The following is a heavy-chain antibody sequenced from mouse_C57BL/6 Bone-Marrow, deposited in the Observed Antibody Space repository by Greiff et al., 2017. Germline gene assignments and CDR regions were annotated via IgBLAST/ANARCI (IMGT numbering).Heavy chain of an antibody. CDR1: GYTFTDYY. CDR3: ARSYYYGSGY. J-gene: IGHJ2*01. Sequence: VQLQQSGPELVKPGASVKISCKASGYTFTDYYMNWVKQSHGKSLEWIGDINPNNGGTSYNQKFKGKATLTADKSSSTAYMELRSLTSEDSAVYYCARSYYYGSGYWGQGTTLTVSS. V-gene: IGHV1-26*01. D-gene: IGHD1-1*01. CDR2: INPNNGGT.